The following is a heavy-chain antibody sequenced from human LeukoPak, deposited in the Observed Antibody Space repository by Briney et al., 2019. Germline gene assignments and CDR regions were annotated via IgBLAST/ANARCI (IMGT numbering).Heavy chain of an antibody. CDR2: INPNSGGT. Sequence: GASVKVSCKASGYTFTGYYMHWVRQAPGQGLECMGRINPNSGGTNYAQKFQGRVTMTRDTSISTAYMELSRLRSDDTAVYYCARTQYYGSGSYTDYWGQGTLVTVSS. V-gene: IGHV1-2*06. CDR3: ARTQYYGSGSYTDY. CDR1: GYTFTGYY. D-gene: IGHD3-10*01. J-gene: IGHJ4*02.